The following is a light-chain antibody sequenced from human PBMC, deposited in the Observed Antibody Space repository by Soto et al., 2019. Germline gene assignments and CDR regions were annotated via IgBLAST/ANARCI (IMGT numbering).Light chain of an antibody. CDR2: AAS. CDR3: PASDSTRRP. V-gene: IGKV1-39*01. CDR1: QSISTC. J-gene: IGKJ2*01. Sequence: DIQMTQSQSSLSASVGDRVIITCRGSQSISTCLNWYQQKVGKAPKLQIYAASSLQRGVPTRFSGSGSGTHFTLTISRRELEEFATSHCPASDSTRRPSGQGTNREIK.